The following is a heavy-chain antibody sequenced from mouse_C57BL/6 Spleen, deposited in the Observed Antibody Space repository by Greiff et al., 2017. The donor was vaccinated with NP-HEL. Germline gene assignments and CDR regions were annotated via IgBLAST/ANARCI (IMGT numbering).Heavy chain of an antibody. CDR2: ISSGSSTI. J-gene: IGHJ3*01. Sequence: EVHLVESGGGLVKPGGSLKLSCAASGFTFSDYGMHWVRQAPEKGLEWVAYISSGSSTIYYADTVKGRFTISRDNAKNTLFLKMTSLRSEDTAMYYWARSYYYGSSQGWFAYWGQGTLVTVSA. V-gene: IGHV5-17*01. CDR3: ARSYYYGSSQGWFAY. D-gene: IGHD1-1*01. CDR1: GFTFSDYG.